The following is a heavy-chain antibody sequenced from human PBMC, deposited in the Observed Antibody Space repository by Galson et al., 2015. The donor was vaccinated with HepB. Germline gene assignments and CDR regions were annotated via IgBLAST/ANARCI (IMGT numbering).Heavy chain of an antibody. J-gene: IGHJ4*02. V-gene: IGHV3-23*01. CDR3: AIDRFRVLLAGPLYN. CDR2: MSGGGGST. D-gene: IGHD2-21*01. Sequence: SLRLSCAASGFTFSSNAMSWVRQAPGKGLEWVAAMSGGGGSTYYADSVKGRFTISRDNSKNTLYLQMNSLRAEDTAIYYCAIDRFRVLLAGPLYNWGQGTLVTDSP. CDR1: GFTFSSNA.